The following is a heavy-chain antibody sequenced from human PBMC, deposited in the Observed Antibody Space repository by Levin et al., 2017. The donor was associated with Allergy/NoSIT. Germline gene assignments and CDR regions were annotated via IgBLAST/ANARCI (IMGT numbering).Heavy chain of an antibody. D-gene: IGHD4-17*01. CDR1: GFTFSSYA. J-gene: IGHJ1*01. V-gene: IGHV3-30-3*01. CDR2: ISYDGSNK. CDR3: ARARLRAGYFQH. Sequence: GGSLRLSCAASGFTFSSYAMHWVRQAPGKGLEWVAVISYDGSNKYYADSVKGRFTISRVNSKNTLYLQMNSLRAEDTAVYYCARARLRAGYFQHWGQGTLVTVSS.